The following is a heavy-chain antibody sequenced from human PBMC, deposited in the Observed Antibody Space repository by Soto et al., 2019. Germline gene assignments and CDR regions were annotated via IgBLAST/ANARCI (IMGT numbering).Heavy chain of an antibody. CDR2: ISYDGSNK. CDR3: AKDGDFGDATRRVYYYYGKDV. D-gene: IGHD4-17*01. V-gene: IGHV3-30*18. J-gene: IGHJ6*02. CDR1: GFTFSNYG. Sequence: QVQLVESGGGVVQPGRSLRLSCAASGFTFSNYGMHWVRQAPGKGLEWVAVISYDGSNKYYADSVKGRFTISRDNSENTLYLQMNSLRAEDTALYYCAKDGDFGDATRRVYYYYGKDVWGQRTTVTVSS.